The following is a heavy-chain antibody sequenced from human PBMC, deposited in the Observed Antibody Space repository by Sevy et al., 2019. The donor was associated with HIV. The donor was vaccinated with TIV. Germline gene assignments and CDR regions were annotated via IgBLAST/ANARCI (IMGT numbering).Heavy chain of an antibody. Sequence: SETLSLTCTVSGGSISSYYWSWIRQPPGKGLEWIGYIYYSGSTNYNPSLKSRVTISVDTSKNQFSLKLSSVTAADTAVYYCARYGYSSSAYYYYGMDVWGQGTTVTVSS. CDR2: IYYSGST. D-gene: IGHD6-13*01. V-gene: IGHV4-59*13. J-gene: IGHJ6*02. CDR1: GGSISSYY. CDR3: ARYGYSSSAYYYYGMDV.